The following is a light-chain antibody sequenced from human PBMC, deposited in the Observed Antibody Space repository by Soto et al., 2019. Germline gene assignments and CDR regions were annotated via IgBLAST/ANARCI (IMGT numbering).Light chain of an antibody. Sequence: DIVMSQSPDSLAVSLGERATINCKSSQSVLYSSNNKNYLAWYQQKPGKAPKLLIYKASTLESAVPSRFSGSGSGTEFTLTISGLQTEDFATYYCQQYNSYSQTFGQGTKVDIK. CDR1: QSVLYSSNNKNY. CDR2: KAS. V-gene: IGKV4-1*01. CDR3: QQYNSYSQT. J-gene: IGKJ1*01.